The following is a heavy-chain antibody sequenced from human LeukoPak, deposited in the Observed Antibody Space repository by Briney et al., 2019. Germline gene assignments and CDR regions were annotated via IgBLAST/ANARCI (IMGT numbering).Heavy chain of an antibody. Sequence: PGGSLRLSCAASGFTFSSYEMNWVRQAPGKGLEWVGYISSGGSNIFYADSVKGRFTISRDNSKNTVFLQMNSLRAEDTAVYYCARDRGAAAGDWGQGTLVTVSS. CDR2: ISSGGSNI. CDR1: GFTFSSYE. V-gene: IGHV3-48*03. CDR3: ARDRGAAAGD. J-gene: IGHJ4*02. D-gene: IGHD6-13*01.